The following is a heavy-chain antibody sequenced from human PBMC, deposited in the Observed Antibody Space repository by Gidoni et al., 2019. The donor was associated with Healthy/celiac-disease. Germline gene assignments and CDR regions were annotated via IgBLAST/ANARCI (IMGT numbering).Heavy chain of an antibody. CDR3: AREAYYGSGSYLYYYYGMDV. D-gene: IGHD3-10*01. CDR2: IYYSGST. Sequence: QLQLQESGPGLVKPSETLSLTCTVSGGSISSSSYYWGWIRQPPGKGLAWIGSIYYSGSTYYNPSLKSRVTISVDTSKNQFSLKLSSVTAADTAVYYCAREAYYGSGSYLYYYYGMDVWGQGTTVTVSS. J-gene: IGHJ6*02. V-gene: IGHV4-39*07. CDR1: GGSISSSSYY.